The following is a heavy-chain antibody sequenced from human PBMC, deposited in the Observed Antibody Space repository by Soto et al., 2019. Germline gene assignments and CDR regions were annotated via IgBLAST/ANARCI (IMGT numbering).Heavy chain of an antibody. CDR1: GGSVRSGSYY. CDR3: ARGHSYGFGMDV. J-gene: IGHJ6*02. CDR2: IYYSGST. V-gene: IGHV4-61*01. D-gene: IGHD5-18*01. Sequence: SETLSVTCTVSGGSVRSGSYYWSWIRQPPGKGLEWIGYIYYSGSTNYNPSLKSRVTISVDTPKNQFSLKLSSVTAADTAVYYCARGHSYGFGMDVWGQGTTVTVSS.